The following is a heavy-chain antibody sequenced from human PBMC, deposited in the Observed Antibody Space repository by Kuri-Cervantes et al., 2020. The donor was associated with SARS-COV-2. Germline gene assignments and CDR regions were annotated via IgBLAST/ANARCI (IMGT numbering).Heavy chain of an antibody. CDR2: IYSCGST. V-gene: IGHV3-66*03. J-gene: IGHJ4*02. Sequence: GGSLRLSCAASGFTVSSNYMSWVRQAPGKGLEWVSVIYSCGSTYYADSVKGRFTISRDNSKNTLYLQMNSLRAEDTAVYYCAREGYCSSVSCFLFDYWGQGMLVTDSS. CDR1: GFTVSSNY. CDR3: AREGYCSSVSCFLFDY. D-gene: IGHD2-2*01.